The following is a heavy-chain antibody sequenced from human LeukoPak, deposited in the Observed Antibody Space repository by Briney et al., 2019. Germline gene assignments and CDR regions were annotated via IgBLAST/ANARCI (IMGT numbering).Heavy chain of an antibody. J-gene: IGHJ4*02. CDR1: GYTFTGYY. D-gene: IGHD3-3*01. Sequence: ASVKVSCKXSGYTFTGYYMHWVRQAPGQGLEWMGWVNPNSGGTNYAQKFQGRVTMTRDTSISTAYMELSRLRSDDTAVYYCARDVYYDFWSGYTNYFDYWGQGTLVTVSS. CDR2: VNPNSGGT. CDR3: ARDVYYDFWSGYTNYFDY. V-gene: IGHV1-2*02.